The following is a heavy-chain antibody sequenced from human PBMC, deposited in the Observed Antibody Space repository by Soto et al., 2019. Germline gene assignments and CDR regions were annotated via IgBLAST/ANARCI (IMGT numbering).Heavy chain of an antibody. D-gene: IGHD5-12*01. V-gene: IGHV1-18*01. J-gene: IGHJ4*02. Sequence: QVQLVQSGAEAKKPGASVKVSCKASGYTFTSYGISWVRQAPGQGLEWMGWISDYNGNTKYAQKLQARLTMTTDTRTSTADMELRSLRTVGTAVYYCAGTLPPISYWGRGTLSPVSS. CDR2: ISDYNGNT. CDR3: AGTLPPISY. CDR1: GYTFTSYG.